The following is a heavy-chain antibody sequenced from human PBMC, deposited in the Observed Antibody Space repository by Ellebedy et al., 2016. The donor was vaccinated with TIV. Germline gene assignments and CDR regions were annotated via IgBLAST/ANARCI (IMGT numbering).Heavy chain of an antibody. CDR1: GFTFSNYN. V-gene: IGHV3-21*06. D-gene: IGHD2-15*01. Sequence: PGGSLRLSCVASGFTFSNYNMNWVRQSPGKGLEWVSSIRRTGSDKYYAESVKGQFTISRDNAQDTMFLQMNSLRADDTAVYFCSRGWSTPDSWGQGTLVIVSS. CDR3: SRGWSTPDS. J-gene: IGHJ4*02. CDR2: IRRTGSDK.